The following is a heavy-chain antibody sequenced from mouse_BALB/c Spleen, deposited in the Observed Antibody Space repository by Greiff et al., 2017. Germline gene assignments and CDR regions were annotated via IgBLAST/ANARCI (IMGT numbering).Heavy chain of an antibody. CDR1: GFTFSSYA. J-gene: IGHJ4*01. CDR3: ARGGLRRGYAMDY. CDR2: ISSGGST. V-gene: IGHV5-6-5*01. Sequence: EVKVVESGGGLVKPGGSLKLSCAASGFTFSSYAMSWVRQTPEKRLAWVASISSGGSTYYPDSVKGRFTISRDNARNILYLQMSSLRSEDTAMYYCARGGLRRGYAMDYWGQGTSVTVSS. D-gene: IGHD2-12*01.